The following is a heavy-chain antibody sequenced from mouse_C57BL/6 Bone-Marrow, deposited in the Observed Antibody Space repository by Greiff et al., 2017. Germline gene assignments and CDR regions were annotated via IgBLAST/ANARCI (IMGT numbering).Heavy chain of an antibody. CDR1: GFTFSSYG. J-gene: IGHJ4*01. V-gene: IGHV5-6*02. Sequence: EVKVVESGGDLVKPGGSLKLSCAASGFTFSSYGMSWVRQTPDKRLEWVATISSGGSSTYYPDSVKGRFTISRDNAKNTLYLQMSSLKSEDTAMYYCARRGDGTMDYWGQGTSVTVSS. CDR2: ISSGGSST. CDR3: ARRGDGTMDY.